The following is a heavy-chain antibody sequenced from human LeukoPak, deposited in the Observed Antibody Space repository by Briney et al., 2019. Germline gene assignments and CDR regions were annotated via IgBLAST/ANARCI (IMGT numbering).Heavy chain of an antibody. D-gene: IGHD2-15*01. Sequence: GASVKVSCKASGYTFTSYYMHWVRQAPGQGLEWMGIINPSGGRTSCAQKFQGRVTMTRDTSTSTVYMELSSLRSEDTAVYYCARDMECSGGTCYFSPDHWGQGTLVTVSS. CDR2: INPSGGRT. V-gene: IGHV1-46*01. CDR1: GYTFTSYY. J-gene: IGHJ4*02. CDR3: ARDMECSGGTCYFSPDH.